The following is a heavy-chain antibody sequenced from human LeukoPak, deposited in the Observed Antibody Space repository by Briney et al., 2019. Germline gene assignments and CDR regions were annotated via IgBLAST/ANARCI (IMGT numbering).Heavy chain of an antibody. CDR2: ISSSSSYI. J-gene: IGHJ4*02. V-gene: IGHV3-21*01. D-gene: IGHD6-13*01. CDR3: ARGSGSSWTHGFDY. CDR1: GFTFSSYS. Sequence: GGSLRLSCAASGFTFSSYSMNWVRQAPGKGLEWVSSISSSSSYIYYADSVKGRFTISRDNAKNSLYLQMNSLRAEDTAVYYCARGSGSSWTHGFDYWGQGTLVTVSS.